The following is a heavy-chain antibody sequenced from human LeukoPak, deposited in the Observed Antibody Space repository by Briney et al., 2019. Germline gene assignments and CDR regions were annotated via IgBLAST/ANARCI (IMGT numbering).Heavy chain of an antibody. CDR3: ARDLTRRVLRYFDWLHYFDY. Sequence: ASVKVSCKASGYTFSIYGFSWVRQAPGQGLEWMGWISAYNGNTNYAQKFQGRVTMTTDTSTSTAYMELRSLRSDDTAVYYCARDLTRRVLRYFDWLHYFDYWGQGTLVTVSS. D-gene: IGHD3-9*01. CDR1: GYTFSIYG. J-gene: IGHJ4*02. CDR2: ISAYNGNT. V-gene: IGHV1-18*01.